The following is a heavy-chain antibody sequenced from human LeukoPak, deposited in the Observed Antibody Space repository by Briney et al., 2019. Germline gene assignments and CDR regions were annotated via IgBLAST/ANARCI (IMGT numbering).Heavy chain of an antibody. J-gene: IGHJ4*02. V-gene: IGHV3-74*01. CDR2: ISSDGSTT. CDR3: VRDLAGSGYDGEFDN. Sequence: GGSLRLSCAASGFTFSGHSMHWVRQAPGKGLVWVSGISSDGSTTNYADSVKGRFTISRDNARNTLYLQMSSLSAEDTAVYYCVRDLAGSGYDGEFDNWGQGTLVTVSS. CDR1: GFTFSGHS. D-gene: IGHD5-12*01.